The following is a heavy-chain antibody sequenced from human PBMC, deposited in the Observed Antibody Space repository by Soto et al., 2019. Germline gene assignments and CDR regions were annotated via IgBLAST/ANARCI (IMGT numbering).Heavy chain of an antibody. J-gene: IGHJ6*02. CDR2: ICPGDSDT. CDR1: GYTFTNYR. V-gene: IGHV5-51*01. CDR3: AASIFYYGMDV. Sequence: GESLKISCKGFGYTFTNYRIGWVRQMPGKGPEWMGIICPGDSDTKYNPSFQGQVTISADKSITTTYLQWSSLKASDTAIYYCAASIFYYGMDVWGQGTTVTVSS.